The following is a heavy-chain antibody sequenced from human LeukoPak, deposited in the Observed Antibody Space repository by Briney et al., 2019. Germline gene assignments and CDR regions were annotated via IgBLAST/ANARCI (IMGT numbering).Heavy chain of an antibody. CDR3: ARDRSSSTSCPGDY. CDR1: GFTFSSYS. J-gene: IGHJ4*02. D-gene: IGHD2-2*01. CDR2: IWNDGSNK. V-gene: IGHV3-33*08. Sequence: GGSLRLSCAASGFTFSSYSMNWVRQAPGKGLEWVALIWNDGSNKYYADSVKGRFTISRDNSKNTPYLQMNSLRAEDTAVYYCARDRSSSTSCPGDYWGQGTLVTVSS.